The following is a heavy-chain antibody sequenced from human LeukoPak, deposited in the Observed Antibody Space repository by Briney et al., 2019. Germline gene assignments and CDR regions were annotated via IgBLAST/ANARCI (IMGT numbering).Heavy chain of an antibody. CDR1: GGPFSGYY. V-gene: IGHV4-34*01. D-gene: IGHD3-10*01. CDR2: INHSGST. J-gene: IGHJ5*02. CDR3: AREWRVTMVRGPRWFDP. Sequence: SETLSLTCAVYGGPFSGYYWSWIRQPPGKGLEWIGEINHSGSTNYNPSLKSRVTISVDTSKNQFSLKLSSVTAADTAVYYCAREWRVTMVRGPRWFDPWGQGTLVTVSS.